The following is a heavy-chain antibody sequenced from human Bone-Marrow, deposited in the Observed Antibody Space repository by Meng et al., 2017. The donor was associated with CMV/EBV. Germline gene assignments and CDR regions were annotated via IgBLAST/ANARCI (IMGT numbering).Heavy chain of an antibody. Sequence: SETLSLTCTVSGDSISRKFWSWIRQPPGKGLEWIGYLYDSASTKYSPFLKSRVIMSLGASGNQFSLKLTSVTAADTAVYYCARGGGNFYFYYWGQGMLVTVSS. V-gene: IGHV4-59*01. J-gene: IGHJ4*02. CDR3: ARGGGNFYFYY. CDR1: GDSISRKF. CDR2: LYDSAST. D-gene: IGHD4-23*01.